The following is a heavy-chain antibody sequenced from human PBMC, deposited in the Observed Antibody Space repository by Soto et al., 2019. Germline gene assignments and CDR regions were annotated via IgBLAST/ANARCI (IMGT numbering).Heavy chain of an antibody. Sequence: QVQLQQWGAGLLKPSETLSLACAVYGGSFSGYYWSWIRQPPGKGLEWIGEIDHRGSANYNPSLKFLVTISVGTSKNRFALKLNSVAAAGTAVYYCAGRGGGNFPYYFDYLGQGTPLTVSS. V-gene: IGHV4-34*01. CDR2: IDHRGSA. J-gene: IGHJ4*02. CDR3: AGRGGGNFPYYFDY. D-gene: IGHD2-21*01. CDR1: GGSFSGYY.